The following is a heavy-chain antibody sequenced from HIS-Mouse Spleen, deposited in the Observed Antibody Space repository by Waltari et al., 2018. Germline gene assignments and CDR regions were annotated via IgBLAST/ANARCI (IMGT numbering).Heavy chain of an antibody. J-gene: IGHJ2*01. CDR1: GGPISSSCYY. V-gene: IGHV4-39*07. Sequence: QLQLQESGPGLVKPSETLSLTCTVSGGPISSSCYYWGWSRQPPGKGLEWLGSIYYRGSTYYTPSLKSRVTISVDTSKNQFSLKLSSVTAADTAVYYCAREIPYSSSWYDWYFDLWGRGTLVTVSS. CDR2: IYYRGST. D-gene: IGHD6-13*01. CDR3: AREIPYSSSWYDWYFDL.